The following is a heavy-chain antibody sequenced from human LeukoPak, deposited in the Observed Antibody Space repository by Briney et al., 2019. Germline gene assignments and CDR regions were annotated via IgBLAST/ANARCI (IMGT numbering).Heavy chain of an antibody. D-gene: IGHD4-23*01. CDR1: GGSISSYY. CDR3: ARDRGPATVVMSGEYAFDI. V-gene: IGHV4-30-4*08. J-gene: IGHJ3*02. Sequence: NSSETLSLTCTVSGGSISSYYWSWIRQPPGKGLEWIGYIYYSGSTYYNPSLKSRVTISVDTSKNQFSLKLSSVTAADTAVYYCARDRGPATVVMSGEYAFDIWGQGTMVTVSS. CDR2: IYYSGST.